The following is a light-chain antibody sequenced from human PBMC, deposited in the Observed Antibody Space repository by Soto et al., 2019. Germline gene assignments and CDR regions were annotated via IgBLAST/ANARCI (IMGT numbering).Light chain of an antibody. CDR1: QSVDTY. J-gene: IGKJ3*01. Sequence: LTQSPAILSLSPGERATLSCTASQSVDTYIAWYQQRPGQPPRLLIHDTSHRASSVPARFRGSGSGTDFTLTITSLEPEDFAVYFCQQRRNWVSFGPGTRL. V-gene: IGKV3-11*01. CDR2: DTS. CDR3: QQRRNWVS.